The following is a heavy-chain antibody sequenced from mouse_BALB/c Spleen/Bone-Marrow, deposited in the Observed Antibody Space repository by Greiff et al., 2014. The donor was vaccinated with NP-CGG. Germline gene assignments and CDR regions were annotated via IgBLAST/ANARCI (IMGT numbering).Heavy chain of an antibody. D-gene: IGHD3-3*01. V-gene: IGHV1S41*01. Sequence: DLVKPGASVKLSCKASGYTFTSYWINWIKQRPGQGLEWIGRIAPGSGSSYYNEMFEGKATLTVDTSSSTAYTQLSSLSSEDSAVYFCAKGGLHYFDYWGQGTTLTVSS. CDR2: IAPGSGSS. CDR1: GYTFTSYW. CDR3: AKGGLHYFDY. J-gene: IGHJ2*01.